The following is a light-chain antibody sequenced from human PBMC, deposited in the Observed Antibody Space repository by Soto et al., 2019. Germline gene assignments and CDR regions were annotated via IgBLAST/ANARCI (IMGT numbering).Light chain of an antibody. CDR2: DAS. CDR1: QDISTY. Sequence: DIQMTQSPSSLSASVGDRVTITCQASQDISTYLNWYQQKPGKAPKLLIYDASNLETGVPSRFSGSGSGTDFTFTISSLQPEDIATYYCQQYDNLPPLFTFGPGTKGDSK. CDR3: QQYDNLPPLFT. V-gene: IGKV1-33*01. J-gene: IGKJ3*01.